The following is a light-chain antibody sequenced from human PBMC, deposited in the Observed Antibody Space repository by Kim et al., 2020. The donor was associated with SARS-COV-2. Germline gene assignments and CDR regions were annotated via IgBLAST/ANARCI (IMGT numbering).Light chain of an antibody. CDR2: DAS. Sequence: ASIGDRVTITCQASQDIKDYLNWHQQKPGKAPKLLILDASTLETGVSSKFSGSGSGTDFTFTINNLQPEDVATYYCQQYDSLPLTFGGGTKVDIK. J-gene: IGKJ4*01. V-gene: IGKV1-33*01. CDR1: QDIKDY. CDR3: QQYDSLPLT.